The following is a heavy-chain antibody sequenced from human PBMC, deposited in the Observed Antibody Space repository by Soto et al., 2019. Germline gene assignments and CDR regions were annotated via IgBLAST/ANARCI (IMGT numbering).Heavy chain of an antibody. D-gene: IGHD1-20*01. CDR2: INPSSGGI. CDR1: GYLFTSYY. CDR3: ARAIKVNWNPDP. J-gene: IGHJ5*02. Sequence: ASAKGSCRASGYLFTSYYIHWVRQAPGQGPEWMGIINPSSGGISYARKFQGRVTMNRDTSASTVYMELSSLRSEDTAVYYCARAIKVNWNPDPCGQGTLVTLCS. V-gene: IGHV1-46*01.